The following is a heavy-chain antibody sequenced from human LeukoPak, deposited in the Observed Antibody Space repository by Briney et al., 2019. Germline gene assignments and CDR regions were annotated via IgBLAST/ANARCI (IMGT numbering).Heavy chain of an antibody. CDR3: ARYYYDSSGYTPFDY. D-gene: IGHD3-22*01. V-gene: IGHV1-2*02. J-gene: IGHJ4*02. Sequence: ASVKVSCKASGYTFTGYYMHWVRQAPGQGLEWMGWINPNSGGTNYAQKFQGRVTMTRDTSISTAYMELSRLRSDDTAVYYCARYYYDSSGYTPFDYWGRGTLVTVSS. CDR2: INPNSGGT. CDR1: GYTFTGYY.